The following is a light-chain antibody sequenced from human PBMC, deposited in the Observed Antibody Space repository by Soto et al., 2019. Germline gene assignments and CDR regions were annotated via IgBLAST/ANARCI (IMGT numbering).Light chain of an antibody. CDR1: QSVSSSF. CDR2: GAS. V-gene: IGKV3D-20*02. Sequence: EIVLTQSPGTLSLSPGERATLSCRASQSVSSSFLAWYQQKVGQAPRLLIYGASSRATGIPDRFSGSGSGTDFTLTISSLEPEDFAVYYCQQRSNWPPSITFGQGTRLEIK. J-gene: IGKJ5*01. CDR3: QQRSNWPPSIT.